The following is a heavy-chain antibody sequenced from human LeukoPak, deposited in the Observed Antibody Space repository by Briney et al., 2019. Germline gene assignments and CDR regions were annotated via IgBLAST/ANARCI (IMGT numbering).Heavy chain of an antibody. D-gene: IGHD5-12*01. CDR1: GFTFSNYA. CDR2: ISGSGDNT. J-gene: IGHJ4*02. CDR3: ARRGWLINFDY. Sequence: GGSLRLSCAASGFTFSNYAMSWVRQAPGKGLEWVSIISGSGDNTHYADSVKSRFTISRDNSKNTLYLQMKTLRAEDTAIYYCARRGWLINFDYWGQGTLVTVSS. V-gene: IGHV3-23*01.